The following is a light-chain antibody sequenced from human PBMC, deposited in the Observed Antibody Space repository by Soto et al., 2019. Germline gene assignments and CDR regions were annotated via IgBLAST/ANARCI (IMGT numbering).Light chain of an antibody. CDR3: QQYGSSPGYT. CDR2: GAS. Sequence: EIVLTQSPGTLSLSPGERATLSCRASQSVSSSYLAWYQQKPGQAPRLLIYGASSRATGIPDRFSGSGSGTDFTLTISSREPEDFAVYYCQQYGSSPGYTFGQGTKLEIK. V-gene: IGKV3-20*01. CDR1: QSVSSSY. J-gene: IGKJ2*01.